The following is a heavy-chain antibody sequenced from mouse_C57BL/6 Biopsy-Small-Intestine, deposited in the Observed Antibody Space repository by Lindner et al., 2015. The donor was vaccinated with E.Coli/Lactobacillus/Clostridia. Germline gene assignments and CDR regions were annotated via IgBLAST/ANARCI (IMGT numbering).Heavy chain of an antibody. CDR1: GYTFTNYG. Sequence: SVKVSCKASGYTFTNYGISWVRQAPGQGLEWMGWISGYNGNTNYAQKFQGRVTMTTDTSTSRAYMELRSLRSDDTAVYYCARNRTSLDYWGQGTLVTVSS. J-gene: IGHJ4*01. V-gene: IGHV1S26*01. D-gene: IGHD6-1*01. CDR2: ISGYNGNT. CDR3: ARNRTSLDY.